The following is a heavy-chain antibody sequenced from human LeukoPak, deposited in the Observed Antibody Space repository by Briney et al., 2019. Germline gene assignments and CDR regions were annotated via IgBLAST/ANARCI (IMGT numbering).Heavy chain of an antibody. V-gene: IGHV1-2*02. J-gene: IGHJ3*02. Sequence: WASVKVSCKASGYTFTGYYMHWVRQAPGQGLEWMGWINPNSGGTNYAQKFQGRVIMTTDTSTSTAYMELRSLRSDDTAMYFCTRVGGYSPSSTGGNAFDIWGQGTMVTVSS. CDR3: TRVGGYSPSSTGGNAFDI. D-gene: IGHD6-6*01. CDR2: INPNSGGT. CDR1: GYTFTGYY.